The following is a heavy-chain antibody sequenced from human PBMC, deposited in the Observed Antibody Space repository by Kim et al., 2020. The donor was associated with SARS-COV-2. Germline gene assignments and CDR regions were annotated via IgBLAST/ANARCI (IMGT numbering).Heavy chain of an antibody. D-gene: IGHD3-16*01. CDR2: TSGRRGVI. V-gene: IGHV3-23*01. Sequence: GGSLRLSCAASGITLSSEAISWVRQAPGKGLEAVSFTSGRRGVISYADSVKGRFTISAEDSKNTQYLQMNSLRAEDTAVYYCARGLGDSSTFDHWGQGTLVTVSS. CDR1: GITLSSEA. CDR3: ARGLGDSSTFDH. J-gene: IGHJ4*02.